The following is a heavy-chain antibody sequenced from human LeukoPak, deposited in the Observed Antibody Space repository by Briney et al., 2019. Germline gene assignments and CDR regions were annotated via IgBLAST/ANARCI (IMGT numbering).Heavy chain of an antibody. CDR3: AKDLSKAYGDYGTSGAFDI. CDR1: GFTFSSYA. V-gene: IGHV3-23*01. Sequence: GGSPRLSCAASGFTFSSYAMSWVRQAPGKGLEWVSGISGSRGSTYYADSVKGRFTISRDNSKNTLYLQMNSLRAEDTAVYYCAKDLSKAYGDYGTSGAFDIWGQGTLVTVSS. CDR2: ISGSRGST. D-gene: IGHD4-17*01. J-gene: IGHJ3*02.